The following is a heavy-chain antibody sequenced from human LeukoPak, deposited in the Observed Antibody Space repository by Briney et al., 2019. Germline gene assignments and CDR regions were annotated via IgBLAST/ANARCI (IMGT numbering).Heavy chain of an antibody. Sequence: PSETLSLTCAVYGGSFSGYYWSWIRQPPGKGLEWIGEINHSGSTNYNPSLKSRVTISVDTSKNQFSLKLSSVTAADTAVYYCARVILANYYDSSGYQFDYWGQGTLVTVSS. CDR1: GGSFSGYY. V-gene: IGHV4-34*01. CDR3: ARVILANYYDSSGYQFDY. D-gene: IGHD3-22*01. J-gene: IGHJ4*02. CDR2: INHSGST.